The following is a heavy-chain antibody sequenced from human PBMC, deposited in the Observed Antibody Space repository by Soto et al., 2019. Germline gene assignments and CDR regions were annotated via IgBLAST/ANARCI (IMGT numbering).Heavy chain of an antibody. CDR3: ARDRDPYSSSAVSGY. V-gene: IGHV1-46*01. CDR2: INPSGGST. D-gene: IGHD6-6*01. Sequence: ASVKVSCKASGYTFTSYYMHCVRQAPGQGLEWMGIINPSGGSTSYAQKFQGRVTMTRDTSTSTVYMELSSLRSEDTAVYYCARDRDPYSSSAVSGYWGQGTLVTSPQ. CDR1: GYTFTSYY. J-gene: IGHJ4*02.